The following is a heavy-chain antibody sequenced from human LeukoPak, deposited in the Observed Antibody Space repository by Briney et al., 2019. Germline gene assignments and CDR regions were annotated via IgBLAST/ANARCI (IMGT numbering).Heavy chain of an antibody. CDR3: ARRCLDSSGWYSPNPYYYYGMDV. Sequence: SETLSLTCAVYGGSFRGYYWSWIRQPPGKGLEWIGEINHSGSTNYNPSLKSRVTISVDTSKNQFSLKLSSVTAADTAVYYCARRCLDSSGWYSPNPYYYYGMDVWGQGTTVTVSS. CDR1: GGSFRGYY. D-gene: IGHD6-19*01. V-gene: IGHV4-34*01. J-gene: IGHJ6*02. CDR2: INHSGST.